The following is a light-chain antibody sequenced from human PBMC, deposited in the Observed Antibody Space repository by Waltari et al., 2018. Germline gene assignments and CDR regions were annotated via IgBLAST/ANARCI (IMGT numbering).Light chain of an antibody. J-gene: IGLJ1*01. CDR1: DNDVGAYDF. CDR3: SSYTTSSAPGV. CDR2: EVS. V-gene: IGLV2-14*01. Sequence: QAALTQPASVSGSPGQSSTISCAGTDNDVGAYDFVSWYQQHPGKSPHLIIYEVSNRPSGISNRFPASKSGNTASLTISGLQAEDEADYYCSSYTTSSAPGVFGTGTRVTVL.